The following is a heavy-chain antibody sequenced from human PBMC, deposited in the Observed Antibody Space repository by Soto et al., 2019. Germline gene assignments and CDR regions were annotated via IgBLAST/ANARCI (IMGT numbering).Heavy chain of an antibody. J-gene: IGHJ4*02. CDR1: GFSFSSYT. CDR3: GVIGGGFDY. D-gene: IGHD2-21*01. Sequence: QVQLVESGGGVVQPGRSLRLSCVASGFSFSSYTMHWVRQAPGKGLEWVAVISYDGSNEYYADSVKGRFTISRDNSKNTMYLQMNSLRAEDTAVYYCGVIGGGFDYWSQGTLVTVSS. CDR2: ISYDGSNE. V-gene: IGHV3-30-3*01.